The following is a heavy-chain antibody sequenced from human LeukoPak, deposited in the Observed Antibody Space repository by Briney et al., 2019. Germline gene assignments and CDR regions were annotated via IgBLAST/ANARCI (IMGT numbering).Heavy chain of an antibody. CDR2: IKKDGSEK. J-gene: IGHJ4*02. V-gene: IGHV3-7*01. Sequence: GGSLRHSCAASGFTFSSYWMSWVRQAPGKGLEWVANIKKDGSEKYYVDSVKGRFTISRDNAKTSLYLQMISLRAEDTAVYYCARHLSGVTGYTYGRGIDYWGQGTLVTVSS. CDR3: ARHLSGVTGYTYGRGIDY. D-gene: IGHD5-18*01. CDR1: GFTFSSYW.